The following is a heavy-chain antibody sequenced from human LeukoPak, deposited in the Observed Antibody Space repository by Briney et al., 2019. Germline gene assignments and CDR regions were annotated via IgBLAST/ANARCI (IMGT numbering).Heavy chain of an antibody. CDR2: IYYSGST. Sequence: SQTLSLTCTVSGGSISSGDYYWSWIRQPPGKGLEWIGYIYYSGSTYYNPSLKSRVTISVDTSRNQFSLKLSSVTAADTAVYYCAGTYSSSPYYFDYWGQGTLVTVSS. CDR1: GGSISSGDYY. D-gene: IGHD6-6*01. J-gene: IGHJ4*02. CDR3: AGTYSSSPYYFDY. V-gene: IGHV4-30-4*01.